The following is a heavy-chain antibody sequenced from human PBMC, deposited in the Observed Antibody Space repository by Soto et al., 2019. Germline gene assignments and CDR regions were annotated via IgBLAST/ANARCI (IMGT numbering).Heavy chain of an antibody. V-gene: IGHV4-4*07. CDR1: GASITSSSY. J-gene: IGHJ4*02. D-gene: IGHD2-8*02. CDR2: FSLSGTT. Sequence: QVQLQESGPGLMKPSETLSLTCTVSGASITSSSYWSWIRQPAGKGLEWIGRFSLSGTTNYNPSLRSRVTMSADVSKYQVSLRLPCVTAADTALYYWARGMTPPGAPAWYYFDSWGQGHLVTVSS. CDR3: ARGMTPPGAPAWYYFDS.